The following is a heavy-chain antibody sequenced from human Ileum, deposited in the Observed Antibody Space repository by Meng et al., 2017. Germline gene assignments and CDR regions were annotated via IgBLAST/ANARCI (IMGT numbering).Heavy chain of an antibody. CDR2: IHSGGNT. J-gene: IGHJ4*02. Sequence: EGHLGGTGGGCIQPGGSQRLSCAASGFIVSRTFMAWVRQAPGKGLEWVSIIHSGGNTYYADSVKGRFTISRDNSKNTVYLQMNSLRAEDTAIYYCASGHLDYWGQGTLVTVSS. V-gene: IGHV3-53*02. CDR3: ASGHLDY. CDR1: GFIVSRTF.